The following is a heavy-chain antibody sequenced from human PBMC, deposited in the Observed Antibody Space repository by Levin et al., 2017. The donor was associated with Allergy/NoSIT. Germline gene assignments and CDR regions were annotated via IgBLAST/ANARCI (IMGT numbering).Heavy chain of an antibody. CDR2: ITWDGGSS. Sequence: RAGGSLRLSCATSGFTFDDYTMHWVRQAPGKGLEWVSLITWDGGSSFYADFVRGRFSISRDNNKNSLYLQMNRLRTEDTALYYCATEKDRLFRSWGQGTLVTVSS. CDR3: ATEKDRLFRS. V-gene: IGHV3-43*01. D-gene: IGHD2/OR15-2a*01. J-gene: IGHJ5*02. CDR1: GFTFDDYT.